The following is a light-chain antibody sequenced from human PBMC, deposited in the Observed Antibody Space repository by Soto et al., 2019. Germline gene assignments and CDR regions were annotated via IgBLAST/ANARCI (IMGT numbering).Light chain of an antibody. V-gene: IGKV3-20*01. CDR2: GAY. CDR1: QSVGSSQ. Sequence: ELVLTQSPGTLSLSPGERATLSCRASQSVGSSQLAWYQQKPGQAPRLVIYGAYSRATDTPDRFSGSGSGTDFTLTISRLEPEDFAVYYCQQYGSSHRTFGQGTKVEIK. CDR3: QQYGSSHRT. J-gene: IGKJ1*01.